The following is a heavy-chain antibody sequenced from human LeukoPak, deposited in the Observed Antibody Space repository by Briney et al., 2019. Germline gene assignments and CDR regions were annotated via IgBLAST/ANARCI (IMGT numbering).Heavy chain of an antibody. Sequence: GGSLRLSCAASGFTFQNFDMSWVRQAPGKGLEWVSSISRSGAYAHYADSVKGRFTISRDNSNSTLFLQMNSLRGDDTAVYYCVRGASHLAYWGQGTLVTASS. V-gene: IGHV3-23*01. CDR2: ISRSGAYA. CDR1: GFTFQNFD. D-gene: IGHD4/OR15-4a*01. J-gene: IGHJ4*02. CDR3: VRGASHLAY.